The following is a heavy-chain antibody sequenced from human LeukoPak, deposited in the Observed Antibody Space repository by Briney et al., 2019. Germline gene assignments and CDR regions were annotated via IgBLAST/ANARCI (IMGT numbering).Heavy chain of an antibody. J-gene: IGHJ3*02. D-gene: IGHD3-22*01. V-gene: IGHV3-48*01. CDR1: GFTFSSYS. Sequence: GGSLRLSCAASGFTFSSYSMNWVRQAPGKGLEWVSYISSSSSTIYYADSVKGRFTISRDNAKNSLYLQMNSLRAEDTAVYYCARCYYYDSSGYYPTTYDAFDIWGQGTMVTVSS. CDR2: ISSSSSTI. CDR3: ARCYYYDSSGYYPTTYDAFDI.